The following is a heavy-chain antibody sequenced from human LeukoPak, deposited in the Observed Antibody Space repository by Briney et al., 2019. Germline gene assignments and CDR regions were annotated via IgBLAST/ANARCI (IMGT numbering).Heavy chain of an antibody. CDR1: GFTFSYYS. D-gene: IGHD4-17*01. V-gene: IGHV3-21*01. Sequence: GRSLRLSCAASGFTFSYYSMNWVRQAPGKGLEWVSYISSSSDYIYYGDSVKGRFTISRDNAKNSLYLQMNSLRADDTAVYYCARGSYGDYPGYWGQGTLVTVSS. CDR2: ISSSSDYI. J-gene: IGHJ4*02. CDR3: ARGSYGDYPGY.